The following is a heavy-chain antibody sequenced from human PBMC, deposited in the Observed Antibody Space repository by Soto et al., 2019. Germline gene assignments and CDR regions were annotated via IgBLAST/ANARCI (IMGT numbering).Heavy chain of an antibody. J-gene: IGHJ4*02. V-gene: IGHV1-2*02. D-gene: IGHD1-26*01. CDR2: INPKSGGT. CDR3: ARDLAKGGGSAGFDS. Sequence: GXSVKDSCQASGYTFTFYSMHGVRQAPGQGLEWMGWINPKSGGTMYPQKFQGRVTMTWDTSISTAYMALTRLRSDDTAVYYCARDLAKGGGSAGFDSWGQGTLVTVSS. CDR1: GYTFTFYS.